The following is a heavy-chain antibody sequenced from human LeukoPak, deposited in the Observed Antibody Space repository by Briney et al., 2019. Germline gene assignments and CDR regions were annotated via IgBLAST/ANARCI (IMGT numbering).Heavy chain of an antibody. D-gene: IGHD4-17*01. CDR1: GGSFSGYY. Sequence: SETLSLTCAVYGGSFSGYYWSWIRQPPGKGLEWIGEINHSGSTNYNPSLKSRVTISVDTSKNQFSLKLSSVTAADTAVYYCARGLGYGDYSNDAFDIWGQGTMVTASS. CDR2: INHSGST. J-gene: IGHJ3*02. V-gene: IGHV4-34*01. CDR3: ARGLGYGDYSNDAFDI.